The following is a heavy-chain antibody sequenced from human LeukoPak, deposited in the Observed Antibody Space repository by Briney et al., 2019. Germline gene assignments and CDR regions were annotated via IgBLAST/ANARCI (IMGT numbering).Heavy chain of an antibody. V-gene: IGHV3-53*01. D-gene: IGHD6-19*01. CDR1: GFTVSSNY. Sequence: PGGSLRLSCAASGFTVSSNYMSWVRQAPGKGLEWVSVIYSAGSTYYADSVKGRFTISRDNSKNTLYLQMNSLRVEDTAVYYCAKEAGIAVAGTVDYWGQGTLVTVSS. CDR2: IYSAGST. J-gene: IGHJ4*02. CDR3: AKEAGIAVAGTVDY.